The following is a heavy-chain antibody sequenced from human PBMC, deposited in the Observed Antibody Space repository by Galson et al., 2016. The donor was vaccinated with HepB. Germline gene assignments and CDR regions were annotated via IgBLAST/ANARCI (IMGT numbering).Heavy chain of an antibody. CDR3: AEPYDFWSGYSNY. CDR2: ISGSGGST. CDR1: GFTFSSYA. V-gene: IGHV3-23*01. D-gene: IGHD3-3*01. Sequence: SLRLSCAASGFTFSSYAMSWVRQAPGKGLEWVSAISGSGGSTYYADSVKGRFTISRDNSKNTLYLQMNSLRAEDTAVYYCAEPYDFWSGYSNYWGQGTLVTAAS. J-gene: IGHJ4*02.